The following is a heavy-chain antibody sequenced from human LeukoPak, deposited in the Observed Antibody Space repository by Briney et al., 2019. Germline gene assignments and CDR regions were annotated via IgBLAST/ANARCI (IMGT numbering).Heavy chain of an antibody. CDR2: ISYDGSNK. CDR1: GFTFSSYA. J-gene: IGHJ4*02. CDR3: ARGSLVHYYGSGSYRIRAGFDY. D-gene: IGHD3-10*01. V-gene: IGHV3-30*04. Sequence: GRSLRLSCAASGFTFSSYAMHWVRQAPGKGLEWVAVISYDGSNKYYADSVKGRFTISRDNSKNTLYLQMNSLRAEDTAVYYCARGSLVHYYGSGSYRIRAGFDYWGQGTLVTVSS.